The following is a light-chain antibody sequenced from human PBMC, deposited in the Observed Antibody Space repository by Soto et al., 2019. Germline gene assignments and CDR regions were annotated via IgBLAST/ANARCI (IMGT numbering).Light chain of an antibody. CDR2: DVS. CDR3: NSYSSSATYV. V-gene: IGLV2-14*03. J-gene: IGLJ1*01. Sequence: HSVLTQPASVSGSPGQSITISCTGTSSDVGGYNFVSWYQQYPGRAPKLMIYDVSNRPSGVSNRFYGSKSGNTASLTISGLQAEDEADYYCNSYSSSATYVFGTGTKLTVL. CDR1: SSDVGGYNF.